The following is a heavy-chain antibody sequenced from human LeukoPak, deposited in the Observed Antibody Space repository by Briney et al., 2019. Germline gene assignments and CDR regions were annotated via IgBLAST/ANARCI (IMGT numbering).Heavy chain of an antibody. V-gene: IGHV3-48*03. Sequence: PGGSLRLSCAASGFTFSSYAMSWVRQAPGKGLEWVSYISSSGTTIHYADSVKGRFTVSRDNAKSSLFLQMNSLRVEDTGVYYCAREKDSCYGDCSDYWGQGTLVTVSS. D-gene: IGHD2-21*02. CDR3: AREKDSCYGDCSDY. CDR2: ISSSGTTI. J-gene: IGHJ4*02. CDR1: GFTFSSYA.